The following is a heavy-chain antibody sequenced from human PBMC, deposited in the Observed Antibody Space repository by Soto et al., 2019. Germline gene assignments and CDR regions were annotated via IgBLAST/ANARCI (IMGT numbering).Heavy chain of an antibody. D-gene: IGHD2-8*01. CDR2: VYWNDDK. CDR1: GFSLSTSQVV. Sequence: QITLKEPGPTLVKPTQTLTLTCTFSGFSLSTSQVVVGWIRQPPGTAREWLAHVYWNDDKYYSLSLKSRLTSSTDRFKSQVVLTKTNMDPLHTVTDYCADLNARGYYFDCWGRGAVVTVSS. V-gene: IGHV2-5*01. J-gene: IGHJ4*02. CDR3: ADLNARGYYFDC.